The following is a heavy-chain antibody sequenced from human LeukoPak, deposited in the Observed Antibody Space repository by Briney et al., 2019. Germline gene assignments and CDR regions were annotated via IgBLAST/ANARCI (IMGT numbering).Heavy chain of an antibody. CDR3: AGELYGMDV. Sequence: SETLSLICTVSGGSISSYYWSWIRQPPGKGLEWIGYIYYSGSTNYNPSLKSRVTISVDTSKNQLSLKLSSVTAADTAVYYCAGELYGMDVWGQGTTVTVSS. CDR1: GGSISSYY. J-gene: IGHJ6*02. CDR2: IYYSGST. V-gene: IGHV4-59*01.